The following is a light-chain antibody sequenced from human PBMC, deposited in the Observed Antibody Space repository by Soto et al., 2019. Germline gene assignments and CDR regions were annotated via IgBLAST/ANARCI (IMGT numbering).Light chain of an antibody. CDR1: QSVSSSY. J-gene: IGKJ3*01. Sequence: EFVLTQSPGTLSLSPGERATLSCRASQSVSSSYLAWYQQKPGQAPRLLIYGASSRATGIPDRFSGSGSGTEFTLTISRLEPEDFAAYYCQQYGSSPFTFGPGTKVDIK. CDR3: QQYGSSPFT. V-gene: IGKV3-20*01. CDR2: GAS.